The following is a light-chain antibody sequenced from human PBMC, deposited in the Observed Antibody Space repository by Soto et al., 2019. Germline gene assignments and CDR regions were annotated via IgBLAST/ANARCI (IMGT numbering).Light chain of an antibody. V-gene: IGLV2-14*01. CDR1: SSDVGGYNY. Sequence: QSALTQPASVSGSPGQSISISCTGTSSDVGGYNYVSWYQQHPGKAPKLMIYDVSNRPSGISNRFTGSKSGNTASLTISGLQAEDEADYDCSSYTGSSTYVFGTGTKVTVL. J-gene: IGLJ1*01. CDR2: DVS. CDR3: SSYTGSSTYV.